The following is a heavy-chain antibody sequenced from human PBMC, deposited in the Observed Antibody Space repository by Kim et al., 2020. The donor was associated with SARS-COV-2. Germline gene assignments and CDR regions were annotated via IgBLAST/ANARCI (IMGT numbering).Heavy chain of an antibody. D-gene: IGHD5-12*01. J-gene: IGHJ3*02. Sequence: ADSVKGRFTLTRDNSQNTLYLQMNSLRAEDTAVYYCATALRPSALDAFDIWGQGTMVTVSS. V-gene: IGHV3-23*01. CDR3: ATALRPSALDAFDI.